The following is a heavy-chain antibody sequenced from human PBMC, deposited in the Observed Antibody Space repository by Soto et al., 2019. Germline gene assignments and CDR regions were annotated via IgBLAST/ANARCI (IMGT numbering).Heavy chain of an antibody. J-gene: IGHJ2*01. V-gene: IGHV1-2*04. D-gene: IGHD3-9*01. CDR3: VFDGGGYDRNLHRCPTXYW. CDR1: GYTFTGYY. CDR2: INPDTGGT. Sequence: SVKLSCKDSGYTFTGYYIHWVRHAPGQGLEWMGWINPDTGGTDYTQKFQGWVTMTRDTSITTAYMELSSLKSDVTSVYYCVFDGGGYDRNLHRCPTXYW.